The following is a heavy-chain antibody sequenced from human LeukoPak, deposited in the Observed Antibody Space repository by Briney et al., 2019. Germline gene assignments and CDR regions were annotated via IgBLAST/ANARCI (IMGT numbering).Heavy chain of an antibody. V-gene: IGHV3-11*01. CDR3: ARARDCSSTSCYSPLDV. J-gene: IGHJ6*04. CDR2: ISSSGSTI. Sequence: GGSLRLSCAASGFTFSDYYMSWIRQAPGKGLEWVSYISSSGSTIYYADSVKGRFTISRDNAKNSLYLQMNSLRAEDTAVYYCARARDCSSTSCYSPLDVWGKGTTVTISS. CDR1: GFTFSDYY. D-gene: IGHD2-2*01.